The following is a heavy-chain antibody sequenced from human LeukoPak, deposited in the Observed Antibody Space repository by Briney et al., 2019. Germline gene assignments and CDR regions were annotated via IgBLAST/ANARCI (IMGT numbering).Heavy chain of an antibody. J-gene: IGHJ4*02. CDR1: GFTFGKYW. Sequence: GGSLRLSCVASGFTFGKYWMSWVRQAPGKGLEWVANIKLDGSEKNYVDSVKGRFTISRDNTKNSLYLQMNSLRVEDTAVYYCANTHCDSSPIVWNFWGQGTLVTVSS. D-gene: IGHD6-6*01. CDR3: ANTHCDSSPIVWNF. V-gene: IGHV3-7*03. CDR2: IKLDGSEK.